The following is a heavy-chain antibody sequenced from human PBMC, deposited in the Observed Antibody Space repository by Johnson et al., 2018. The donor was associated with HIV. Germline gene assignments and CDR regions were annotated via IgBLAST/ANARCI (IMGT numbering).Heavy chain of an antibody. CDR2: IKQDGSEK. J-gene: IGHJ3*02. V-gene: IGHV3-7*05. CDR1: GFTFSSYG. D-gene: IGHD5-24*01. Sequence: VQLVESGGGVVQPGRSLRLSCAASGFTFSSYGMHWVRQAPGKGLEWVANIKQDGSEKYYVDSVKGRFTISRDNAKNSLYLQMNSLRAEDTAVYYCAKDGRDDLRAFDIWGQGTVVTVSS. CDR3: AKDGRDDLRAFDI.